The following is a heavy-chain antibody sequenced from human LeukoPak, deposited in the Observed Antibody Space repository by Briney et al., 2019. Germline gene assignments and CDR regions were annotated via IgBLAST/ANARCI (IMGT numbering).Heavy chain of an antibody. CDR2: ISSSGGNI. J-gene: IGHJ6*03. Sequence: GGSLRLSCSGSGFTFSDYFMNWIRQAPGKGLEWIAYISSSGGNIKYADSVQGRFTISRDNAKKSLYLQMNSLRAEDTAVYYCARDRGIVGTTGYYYMDVWGKGTTVTVSS. V-gene: IGHV3-11*04. CDR3: ARDRGIVGTTGYYYMDV. D-gene: IGHD1-26*01. CDR1: GFTFSDYF.